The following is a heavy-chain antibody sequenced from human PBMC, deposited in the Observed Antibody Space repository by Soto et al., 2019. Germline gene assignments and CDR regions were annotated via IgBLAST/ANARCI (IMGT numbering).Heavy chain of an antibody. D-gene: IGHD1-26*01. V-gene: IGHV1-18*01. CDR3: ARDSRVGANSDACDV. Sequence: LVQSGAEVKKPGASMKVSCKASGYSFDSFGISWVRQAPGQGLEWMGRVNAHNHITNYAQKFQGRVTITRDTSTSTDYMEVRSLRSDATAVYYCARDSRVGANSDACDVWGQGTMVTVSS. CDR1: GYSFDSFG. J-gene: IGHJ3*01. CDR2: VNAHNHIT.